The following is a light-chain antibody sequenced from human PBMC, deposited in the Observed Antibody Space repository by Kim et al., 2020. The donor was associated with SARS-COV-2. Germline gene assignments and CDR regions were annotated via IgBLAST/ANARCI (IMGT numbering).Light chain of an antibody. CDR2: GCS. CDR1: PGFSNNF. V-gene: IGKV3-20*01. Sequence: LVPGGRAPPPFRARPGFSNNFLSWVQEKAGQGPQLLILGCSHRATCIPDRFSGSGSGTDFTLTISRLEPEDFVVYFCHQYGTSPYTFGQGTKLEI. J-gene: IGKJ2*01. CDR3: HQYGTSPYT.